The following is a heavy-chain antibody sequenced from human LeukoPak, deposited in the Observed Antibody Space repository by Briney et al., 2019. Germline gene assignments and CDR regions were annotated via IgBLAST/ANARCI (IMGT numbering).Heavy chain of an antibody. Sequence: GGSLRLSCAASGFTFSSYWMSWVRQAPWKGLEWVANIKQDGSEKYYVDSVKGRFTISRDNSKNTLYLQMNSLRAEGTAVYYCALSEEYDYVWGSSDYWGQGTLVTVSS. CDR1: GFTFSSYW. CDR2: IKQDGSEK. J-gene: IGHJ4*02. V-gene: IGHV3-7*01. D-gene: IGHD3-16*01. CDR3: ALSEEYDYVWGSSDY.